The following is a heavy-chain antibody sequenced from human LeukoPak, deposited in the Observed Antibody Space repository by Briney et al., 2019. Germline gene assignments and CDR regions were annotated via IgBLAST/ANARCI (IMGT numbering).Heavy chain of an antibody. Sequence: ASVKVSCKASGYTFTSYDINWVRQATGQGLEWMGWMNPNSGNTGYAQKFQGRVTITRNTSIGTAYMELSSLRSEDTAVYYCARVGRNYDSSGYWFDYWGQGTLVTVSS. CDR1: GYTFTSYD. CDR3: ARVGRNYDSSGYWFDY. J-gene: IGHJ4*02. D-gene: IGHD3-22*01. CDR2: MNPNSGNT. V-gene: IGHV1-8*03.